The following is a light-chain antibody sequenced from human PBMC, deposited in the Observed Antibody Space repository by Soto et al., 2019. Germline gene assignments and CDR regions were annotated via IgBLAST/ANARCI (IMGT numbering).Light chain of an antibody. CDR2: DAS. J-gene: IGKJ1*01. CDR3: QQYNSYPWT. V-gene: IGKV1-5*01. CDR1: QSISSW. Sequence: DIQMTQCPSTLSASVGDRVTITCRVSQSISSWLAWYQQKPGKAPKLLIYDASSLESGVPSRFSGSGSGTEFTLTISSLQPDDFATYYCQQYNSYPWTFGQGTKVDI.